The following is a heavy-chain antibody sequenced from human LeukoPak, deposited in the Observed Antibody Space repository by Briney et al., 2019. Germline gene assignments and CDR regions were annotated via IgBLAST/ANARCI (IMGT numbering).Heavy chain of an antibody. J-gene: IGHJ5*02. CDR2: IIPILGIA. Sequence: SVKVSFKASGGTFSSYAISWVRQAPGQGLEWMGRIIPILGIANYAQKFQGRVTITADKSTSTAYMELSSLRSEDTAVYYCARGPYSLSYYVPPNWFDPWGQGTLVTVSS. CDR1: GGTFSSYA. D-gene: IGHD3-10*02. CDR3: ARGPYSLSYYVPPNWFDP. V-gene: IGHV1-69*04.